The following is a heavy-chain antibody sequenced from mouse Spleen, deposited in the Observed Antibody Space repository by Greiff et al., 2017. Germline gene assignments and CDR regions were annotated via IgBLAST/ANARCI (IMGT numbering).Heavy chain of an antibody. CDR2: INPSTGYT. Sequence: VKLQESGAELAKPGASVKMSCKASGYTFTSYWMHWVKQRPGQGLEWIGYINPSTGYTEYNQKFKDKATLTADKSSSTAYMQLSSLTSEDSAVYYCARRYDDYAMDYWGQGTSVTVSS. CDR3: ARRYDDYAMDY. J-gene: IGHJ4*01. D-gene: IGHD2-12*01. CDR1: GYTFTSYW. V-gene: IGHV1-7*01.